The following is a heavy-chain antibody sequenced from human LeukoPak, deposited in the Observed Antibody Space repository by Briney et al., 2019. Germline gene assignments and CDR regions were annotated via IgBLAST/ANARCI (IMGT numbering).Heavy chain of an antibody. Sequence: SETLSLTCSVSGGSVTSGTYHWGWIRQPPGRGLEWIGSVYFDGGTHYKPSLQSRVTISVDTSKNQFSLRLSSVTAADTALYYCARDHYYDGRGRFDPWGQGTLVTVSS. CDR3: ARDHYYDGRGRFDP. CDR1: GGSVTSGTYH. J-gene: IGHJ5*02. D-gene: IGHD3-16*01. CDR2: VYFDGGT. V-gene: IGHV4-39*07.